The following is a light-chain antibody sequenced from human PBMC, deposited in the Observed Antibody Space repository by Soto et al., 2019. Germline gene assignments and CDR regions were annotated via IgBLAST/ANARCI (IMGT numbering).Light chain of an antibody. CDR1: QSVSSY. CDR3: QQHSNEPST. J-gene: IGKJ4*01. Sequence: EIVLTQSPATLSLSLGDRATISCRASQSVSSYLAWYQQKPGQAPRLLIYDASNRTTGVPARFSGSGSGTDFTLTITSLEPEDFAVYYCQQHSNEPSTFGGGTTVEIK. V-gene: IGKV3-11*01. CDR2: DAS.